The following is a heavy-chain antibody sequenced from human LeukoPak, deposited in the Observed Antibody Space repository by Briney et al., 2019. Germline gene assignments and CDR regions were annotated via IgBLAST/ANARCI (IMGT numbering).Heavy chain of an antibody. CDR1: GYTFTSFF. D-gene: IGHD2-21*02. CDR2: INPSGGST. J-gene: IGHJ2*01. Sequence: ASVKVSCKASGYTFTSFFMHWVRQAPGQGLEWMGMINPSGGSTFYAQNFQGRVTMTSDTSTSTAYMELSSLRSEDTAVYYCARSGFLGYCGGDCYSGGFDLWGRGTLVTVSS. CDR3: ARSGFLGYCGGDCYSGGFDL. V-gene: IGHV1-46*01.